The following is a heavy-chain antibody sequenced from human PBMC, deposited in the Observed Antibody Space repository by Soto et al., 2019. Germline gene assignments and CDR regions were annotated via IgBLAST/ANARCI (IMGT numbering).Heavy chain of an antibody. CDR3: ARGGALSWGEENWFDP. D-gene: IGHD1-26*01. CDR2: IYYSGST. V-gene: IGHV4-31*03. Sequence: QVQLQESGPGLVKPSQTLSLTCTVSGGSISSGGYYWSWIRQHPGKGLEWIGYIYYSGSTYYNPSLKSRVTMSVDTSKNQFSMKLSSVTAADTAVYYCARGGALSWGEENWFDPWGQGTLVTVSS. CDR1: GGSISSGGYY. J-gene: IGHJ5*02.